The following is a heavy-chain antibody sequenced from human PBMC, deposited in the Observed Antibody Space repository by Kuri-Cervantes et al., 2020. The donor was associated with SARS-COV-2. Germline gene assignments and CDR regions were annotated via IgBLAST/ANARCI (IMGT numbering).Heavy chain of an antibody. V-gene: IGHV4-38-2*01. CDR2: INHSGST. CDR1: GYSISSGYY. J-gene: IGHJ5*02. D-gene: IGHD6-13*01. Sequence: SQTLSLTCAVSGYSISSGYYWGWIRQPPGKGLEWIGEINHSGSTNYNPSLKSRVTISVDTSKNQFSPKLSSVTAADTAVYYCAKVGQQLVPDWFDPWGQGTLVTVSS. CDR3: AKVGQQLVPDWFDP.